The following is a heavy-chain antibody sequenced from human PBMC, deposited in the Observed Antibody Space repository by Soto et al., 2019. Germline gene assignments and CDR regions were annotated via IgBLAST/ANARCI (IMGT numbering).Heavy chain of an antibody. J-gene: IGHJ3*02. Sequence: QVQLVQSGAEVKKPGASVKVSCKASGYTFTSYYMHWVRQAPGQGLEWMGIINPSGGSTSYAQKFRHRVPIPRDTSRLTVSVELRSLRFGYRAVFYFARVPGFSGGSGDRLHIWGQGTRVTVSS. V-gene: IGHV1-46*03. CDR3: ARVPGFSGGSGDRLHI. CDR1: GYTFTSYY. CDR2: INPSGGST. D-gene: IGHD2-15*01.